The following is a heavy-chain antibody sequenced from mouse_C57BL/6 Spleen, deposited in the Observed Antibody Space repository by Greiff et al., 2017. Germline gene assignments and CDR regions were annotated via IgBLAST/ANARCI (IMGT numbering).Heavy chain of an antibody. CDR3: ASLYYDDDEAWFAY. CDR1: GFTFTDYY. V-gene: IGHV7-3*01. Sequence: EVQVVESGGGLVQPGGSLSLSCAASGFTFTDYYMSWVRQPPGKALEWLGFIRNKANGYTTEYSASVKGRFTISRDNSQSILYLQMNALRAEDSATYYCASLYYDDDEAWFAYWGQGTLVTVSA. J-gene: IGHJ3*01. CDR2: IRNKANGYTT. D-gene: IGHD2-4*01.